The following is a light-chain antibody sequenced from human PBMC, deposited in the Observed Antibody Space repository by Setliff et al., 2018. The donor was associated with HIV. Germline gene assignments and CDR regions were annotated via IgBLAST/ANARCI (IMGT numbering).Light chain of an antibody. Sequence: QSALTQPASVSGSPGQSITISCTGTSSDVGGYNYVSWYQQNPGKAPKLMIYEVSKWPSGVSNHFSGSKSGNTAFLTISGLQTEDEAEYYCCSYASNANFVFGTGTKVTVL. J-gene: IGLJ1*01. CDR3: CSYASNANFV. CDR1: SSDVGGYNY. CDR2: EVS. V-gene: IGLV2-23*02.